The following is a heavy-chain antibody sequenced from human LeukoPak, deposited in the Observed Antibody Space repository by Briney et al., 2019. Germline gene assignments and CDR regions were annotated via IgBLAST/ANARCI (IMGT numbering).Heavy chain of an antibody. CDR3: ARGLPGNWFDP. CDR2: INHSGRN. CDR1: GGTFSGYY. V-gene: IGHV4-34*01. D-gene: IGHD1-26*01. Sequence: PSETLSLTCAGYGGTFSGYYWSWIRQPPGKGLEWIGEINHSGRNNYNPSLKSRVTISVDTDNSRFSLELRSVTAAETAVYDCARGLPGNWFDPWGEGTLVSVSS. J-gene: IGHJ5*02.